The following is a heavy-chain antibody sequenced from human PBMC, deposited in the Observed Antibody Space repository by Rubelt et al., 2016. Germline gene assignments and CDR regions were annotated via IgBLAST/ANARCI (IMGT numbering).Heavy chain of an antibody. V-gene: IGHV4-34*01. CDR2: INHSGST. CDR1: GGSFSGYY. D-gene: IGHD6-13*01. J-gene: IGHJ6*02. Sequence: QVQLQQWGAGLLKPSETLSLTCAVYGGSFSGYYWNWIRQPPGKGLEWIGEINHSGSTNYNPSLKSRVTISVDTSKNQFSLKLSSGTAADTAVYYCARGGKQQLGPYYYVMDVWGQGTTVTVSS. CDR3: ARGGKQQLGPYYYVMDV.